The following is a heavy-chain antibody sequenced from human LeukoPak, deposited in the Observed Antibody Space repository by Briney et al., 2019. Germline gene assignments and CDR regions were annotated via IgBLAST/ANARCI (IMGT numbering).Heavy chain of an antibody. CDR2: ISTSGII. Sequence: SETLSLTCTVSGGSLSNYYRSWVRQSAGKELEWIGHISTSGIIDYRPSLQSRVTMSVDTSKNQFSLKLSSVTAADTAVYYCARQASTLYYFHYWGQGTLVTVCS. CDR1: GGSLSNYY. V-gene: IGHV4-4*07. D-gene: IGHD2/OR15-2a*01. CDR3: ARQASTLYYFHY. J-gene: IGHJ4*02.